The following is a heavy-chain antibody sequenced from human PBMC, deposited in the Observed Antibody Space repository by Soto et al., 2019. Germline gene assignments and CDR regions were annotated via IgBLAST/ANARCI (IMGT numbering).Heavy chain of an antibody. V-gene: IGHV4-39*01. CDR1: GGSISSSSYY. CDR3: ARHSGNYYDSNGYLYY. Sequence: QLQLQESGPGLVKPWETLSLTCTVSGGSISSSSYYWGWIRQPPGKGLEWIGSIYYDGSAYYNPSLKSRVTISVDTSKNQFSLKLTSETAADTAVYYCARHSGNYYDSNGYLYYWGQGTLVTVSS. CDR2: IYYDGSA. D-gene: IGHD3-22*01. J-gene: IGHJ4*02.